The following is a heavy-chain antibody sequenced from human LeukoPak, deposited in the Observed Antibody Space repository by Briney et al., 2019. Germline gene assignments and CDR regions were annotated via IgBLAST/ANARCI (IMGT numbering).Heavy chain of an antibody. Sequence: ASVKVSCKASGGTXSSYAISWVRQAPGQGLEWMGGIIPIFGTANYAQKFQGRVTITADESTSTAYMELSSLRSEDTAVYYCARVILSAAAGLLFDYWGQGTLVTVSS. J-gene: IGHJ4*02. CDR2: IIPIFGTA. V-gene: IGHV1-69*13. CDR1: GGTXSSYA. CDR3: ARVILSAAAGLLFDY. D-gene: IGHD6-13*01.